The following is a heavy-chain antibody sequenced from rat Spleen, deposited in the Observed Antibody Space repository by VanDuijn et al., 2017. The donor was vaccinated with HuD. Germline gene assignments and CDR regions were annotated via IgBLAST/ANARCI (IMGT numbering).Heavy chain of an antibody. D-gene: IGHD1-11*01. CDR3: AKTTVAYYYVMDA. V-gene: IGHV3-3*01. Sequence: EEQLQESGPGLVKPSQSLSLTCSVTFYSITSSYRWSWIRKFPGNKLEWMGYINSEGTTNYNPSLKSRISITRDTSKNQFFLQINSVTTEDTATYYCAKTTVAYYYVMDAWGPGASVTVSS. J-gene: IGHJ4*01. CDR1: FYSITSSYR. CDR2: INSEGTT.